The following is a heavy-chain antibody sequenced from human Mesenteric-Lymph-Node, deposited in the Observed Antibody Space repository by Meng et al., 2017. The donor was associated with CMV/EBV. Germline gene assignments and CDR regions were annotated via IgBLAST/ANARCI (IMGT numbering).Heavy chain of an antibody. V-gene: IGHV3-15*01. D-gene: IGHD4-11*01. CDR3: TTDCGGGTVTTPFASPCSY. CDR2: IKSKTDGGTT. J-gene: IGHJ4*02. Sequence: GGSLRLSCAASGFTFSNAWMSWVRQAPGKGLEWVGRIKSKTDGGTTDYAAPVKGRVTFSRDDSKNTLYLQMSSLKTEDTAVYYCTTDCGGGTVTTPFASPCSYWGQGTLVTVSS. CDR1: GFTFSNAW.